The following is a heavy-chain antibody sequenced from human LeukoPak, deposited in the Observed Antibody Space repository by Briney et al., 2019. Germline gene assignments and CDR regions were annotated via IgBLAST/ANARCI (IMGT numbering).Heavy chain of an antibody. D-gene: IGHD6-19*01. J-gene: IGHJ4*02. Sequence: ASVKVSCKASGGTFSSYAISWVRQAPGQGLEWMGRIIPILGIANYAQKFQGRVTITADKSTSTAYMELSSLRSEDTAVYYYARAARSSGWYYFDYWGQGTLVTVSS. CDR3: ARAARSSGWYYFDY. CDR1: GGTFSSYA. CDR2: IIPILGIA. V-gene: IGHV1-69*04.